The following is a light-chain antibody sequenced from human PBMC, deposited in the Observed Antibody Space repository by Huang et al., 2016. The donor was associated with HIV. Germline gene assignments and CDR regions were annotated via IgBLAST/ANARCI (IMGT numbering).Light chain of an antibody. V-gene: IGKV1-17*03. Sequence: DIQMNQSPSAMSASGGDRVTITCRASQGINNYLAWFQQKPGTAPKRLIFSASSLQSGVPSRFSGSGSGTEFTLTISGLQPDDFATYYCLQHNTYPLTFGGGTKVEIK. CDR2: SAS. J-gene: IGKJ4*01. CDR3: LQHNTYPLT. CDR1: QGINNY.